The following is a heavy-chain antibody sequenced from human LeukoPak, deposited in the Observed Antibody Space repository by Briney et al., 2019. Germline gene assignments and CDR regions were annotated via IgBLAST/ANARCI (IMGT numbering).Heavy chain of an antibody. CDR2: VYYSGST. V-gene: IGHV4-39*01. J-gene: IGHJ4*02. D-gene: IGHD3-22*01. CDR3: ARRNPDGFGYHYFDY. CDR1: GGSITSSDNY. Sequence: SETLSLTCTVSGGSITSSDNYWDWIRQPPGKGLEWIGTVYYSGSTIYNPSLKSRLTISVDTSKNQFSLNLYSVTAADTAMYLCARRNPDGFGYHYFDYWGQGTLVTVSS.